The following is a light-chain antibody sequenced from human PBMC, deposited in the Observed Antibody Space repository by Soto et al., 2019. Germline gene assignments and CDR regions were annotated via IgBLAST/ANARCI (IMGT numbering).Light chain of an antibody. Sequence: IQMTQSPSSLSASVGDRVTVTCRASQTIKKYLNWYQCKPGKAPKLLIYGASNLQRGVPSRFSGSGSWTDFTLTISRLETEDFATYYCHQIFSAPFTFGQGTGLE. J-gene: IGKJ2*01. CDR2: GAS. CDR1: QTIKKY. CDR3: HQIFSAPFT. V-gene: IGKV1-39*01.